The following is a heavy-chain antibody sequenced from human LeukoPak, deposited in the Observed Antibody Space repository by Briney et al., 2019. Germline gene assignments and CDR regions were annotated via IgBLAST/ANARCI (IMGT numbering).Heavy chain of an antibody. CDR3: ARHHAEILVPND. Sequence: SETLSLTCTVSGGYIISRSHYWGWIRQPPGKGLEWIGSVYYSGNTYYNPSLKTRATIDTPTSKNQFSLTLSSVTAADTAVYYCARHHAEILVPNDWGQGTLVTASS. CDR1: GGYIISRSHY. D-gene: IGHD1-1*01. J-gene: IGHJ4*02. V-gene: IGHV4-39*01. CDR2: VYYSGNT.